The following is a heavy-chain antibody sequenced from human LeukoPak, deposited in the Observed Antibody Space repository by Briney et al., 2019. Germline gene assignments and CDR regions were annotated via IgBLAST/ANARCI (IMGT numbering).Heavy chain of an antibody. CDR2: INNDGGRR. J-gene: IGHJ3*02. CDR1: GFTLSTYW. V-gene: IGHV3-74*01. D-gene: IGHD2-15*01. CDR3: ARSANRGSGQIPAWAFDI. Sequence: GGSLRLSCAASGFTLSTYWMYWVRHAPGQGLVWVSRINNDGGRRDYAESVKGRFTISRDNARNTLYLQMNSLRADDTAVDYCARSANRGSGQIPAWAFDIWGQGTMVSVSS.